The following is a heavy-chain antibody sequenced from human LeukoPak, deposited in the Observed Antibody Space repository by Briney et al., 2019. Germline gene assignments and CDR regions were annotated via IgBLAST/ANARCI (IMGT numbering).Heavy chain of an antibody. CDR1: GFTFSNYA. V-gene: IGHV3-23*01. Sequence: GGSLRLSCAASGFTFSNYAMSWVRQAPGKGPEWVSAISASGASTYYADSVKGRFTISRDNSKNSLYLQMSSLRGEDTAVYFCAKGSGSGWYSGFDFWGQGTLLTVSS. D-gene: IGHD6-19*01. J-gene: IGHJ4*02. CDR2: ISASGAST. CDR3: AKGSGSGWYSGFDF.